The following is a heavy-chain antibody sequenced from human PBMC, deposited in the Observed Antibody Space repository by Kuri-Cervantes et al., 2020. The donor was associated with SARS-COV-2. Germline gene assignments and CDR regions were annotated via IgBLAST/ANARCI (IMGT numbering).Heavy chain of an antibody. CDR1: GGSFSGYY. Sequence: GSLRLSCAVYGGSFSGYYWSWIRQPPGKGLEWIGEINHSGSTNYDPSLKSRVTISVDTSKNQFSLKLSSVTAADTAVYYCARGGGVCSGGSCSPPFDYWGQGTLVTVSS. CDR2: INHSGST. V-gene: IGHV4-34*01. D-gene: IGHD2-15*01. CDR3: ARGGGVCSGGSCSPPFDY. J-gene: IGHJ4*02.